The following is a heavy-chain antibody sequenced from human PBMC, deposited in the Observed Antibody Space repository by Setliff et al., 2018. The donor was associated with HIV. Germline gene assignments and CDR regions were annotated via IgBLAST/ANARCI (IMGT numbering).Heavy chain of an antibody. Sequence: ASVKVSCKASGYSFTTYAIHWVRQAPGPRLEWMGWLNAGDGDSGPSQEFRGRVIFTRDTSASTAYMELTSLRSDDTAVYYCAKSRVGFSVPYDAFDIWGQGTMVTVS. CDR1: GYSFTTYA. CDR3: AKSRVGFSVPYDAFDI. V-gene: IGHV1-3*01. CDR2: LNAGDGDS. J-gene: IGHJ3*02. D-gene: IGHD1-26*01.